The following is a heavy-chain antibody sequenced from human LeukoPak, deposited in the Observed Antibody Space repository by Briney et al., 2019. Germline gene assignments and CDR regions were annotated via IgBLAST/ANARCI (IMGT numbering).Heavy chain of an antibody. V-gene: IGHV3-48*01. CDR1: GFTFSTSG. Sequence: GGSLRLSCAASGFTFSTSGMNWVRQAPGKGLEWISYISSSSHTIYYADSVKGRFTISRDNAENSLYLQMNSLRAEDTAVYYSAREPASWGYGFDIWGQGTMVTVSS. J-gene: IGHJ3*02. D-gene: IGHD6-13*01. CDR2: ISSSSHTI. CDR3: AREPASWGYGFDI.